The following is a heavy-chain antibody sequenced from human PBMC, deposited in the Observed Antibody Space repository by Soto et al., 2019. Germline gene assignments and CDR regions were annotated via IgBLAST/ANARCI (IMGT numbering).Heavy chain of an antibody. CDR1: GFTFSSYA. J-gene: IGHJ4*02. CDR3: AKDQPENDQVKYSSSSY. D-gene: IGHD6-6*01. CDR2: ISGSGGST. V-gene: IGHV3-23*01. Sequence: GGSLRLSCAASGFTFSSYAMSWVRQAPGKGLEWVSAISGSGGSTYYADSVKGRFTISRDNSKNTLYLQMNSLRAEDTAVYYCAKDQPENDQVKYSSSSYWGQGTLVTVSS.